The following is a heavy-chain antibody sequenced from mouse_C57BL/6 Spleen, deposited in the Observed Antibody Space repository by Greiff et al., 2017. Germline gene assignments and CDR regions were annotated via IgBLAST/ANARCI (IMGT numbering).Heavy chain of an antibody. D-gene: IGHD1-1*01. CDR1: GYTFTDYY. V-gene: IGHV1-26*01. Sequence: EVQLQQSGPELVKPGASVKISCKASGYTFTDYYMNWVKQSHGKSLEWIGDINPNNGGTSYNQKFKGKATLTVDKSSSTAYMELRSLTSEDSAVYYCANYYGAYWGQGTLVTVSA. CDR3: ANYYGAY. J-gene: IGHJ3*01. CDR2: INPNNGGT.